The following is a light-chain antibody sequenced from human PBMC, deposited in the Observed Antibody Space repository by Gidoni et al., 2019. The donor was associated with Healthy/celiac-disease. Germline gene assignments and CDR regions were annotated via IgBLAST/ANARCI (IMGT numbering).Light chain of an antibody. CDR1: QSISSW. V-gene: IGKV1-5*03. Sequence: DIQMTQSPSTLSASVGDRVTITCRASQSISSWLAWYQQKPGKAPKLLIYKASSLVSGVPSRVNGSGSGKEFTLTISSLQPYGFATFYFQQYNSYSRTFGQGTKVEIK. CDR3: QQYNSYSRT. CDR2: KAS. J-gene: IGKJ1*01.